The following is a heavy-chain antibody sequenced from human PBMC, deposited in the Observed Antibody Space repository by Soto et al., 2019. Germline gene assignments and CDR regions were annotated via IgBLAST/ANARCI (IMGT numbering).Heavy chain of an antibody. Sequence: QVQLVESGGGVVQPGRSLRLSCAASGFTFSSYGMHWVRQAPGKGLEWVAVISYDGSNKYYADSVKGRFTISRDNSKNTLYLQMNSLRAEETAVYYCANAREGYNLEGWGQGTLVTVSS. D-gene: IGHD1-1*01. J-gene: IGHJ4*02. V-gene: IGHV3-30*18. CDR2: ISYDGSNK. CDR3: ANAREGYNLEG. CDR1: GFTFSSYG.